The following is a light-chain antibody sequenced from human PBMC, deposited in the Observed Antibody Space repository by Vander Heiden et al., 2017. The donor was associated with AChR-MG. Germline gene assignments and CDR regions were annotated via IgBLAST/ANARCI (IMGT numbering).Light chain of an antibody. CDR1: SSDVGAYNY. CDR3: SSYTSSSPYV. Sequence: QSALTQPASVSGSPGQSITISCTGTSSDVGAYNYVSWYQQHPGKAPKVMIYDVSKRPSGVSNRFSGSKSGNTASLTISGLQAEDEADYYCSSYTSSSPYVFGTGTKVTVL. CDR2: DVS. V-gene: IGLV2-14*03. J-gene: IGLJ1*01.